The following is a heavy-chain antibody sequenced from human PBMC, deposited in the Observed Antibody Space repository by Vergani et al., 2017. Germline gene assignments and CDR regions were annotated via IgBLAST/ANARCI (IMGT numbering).Heavy chain of an antibody. D-gene: IGHD6-6*01. CDR2: INPSGGST. CDR3: ARSIVRGGADY. J-gene: IGHJ4*02. V-gene: IGHV1-46*01. Sequence: QVQLVQSGAEVKKPGASVKVSCKASGYTFTSYYMHWVRQAPGQGLEWMGIINPSGGSTSYAQKFQGRVTMTRDTSTSTGYMELRSLRSEDTAVYYCARSIVRGGADYWGQGTLVTVSS. CDR1: GYTFTSYY.